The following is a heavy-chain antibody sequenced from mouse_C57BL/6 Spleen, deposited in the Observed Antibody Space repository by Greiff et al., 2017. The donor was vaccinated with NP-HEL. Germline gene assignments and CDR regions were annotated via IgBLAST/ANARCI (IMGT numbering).Heavy chain of an antibody. CDR3: TGGYYGSYFDY. J-gene: IGHJ2*01. D-gene: IGHD1-1*01. Sequence: EVKVEESGGGLVQPGGSMKLSCVASGFTFSNYWMNWVRQSPEKGLEWVAQIRLKSDNYATHYAESVKGRFTISRDDSKSSVYLQMNNLRAEDTGIYYCTGGYYGSYFDYWGQGTTLTVSS. CDR2: IRLKSDNYAT. V-gene: IGHV6-3*01. CDR1: GFTFSNYW.